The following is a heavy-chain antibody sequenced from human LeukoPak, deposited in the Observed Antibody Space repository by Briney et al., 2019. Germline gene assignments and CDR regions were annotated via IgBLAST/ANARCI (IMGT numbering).Heavy chain of an antibody. CDR1: GFTFSSYE. CDR3: EREVLSTGFPIGTYYYDSSGYRRHFDY. CDR2: ISSSGSTI. D-gene: IGHD3-22*01. Sequence: PGGSLRLSCAASGFTFSSYEMNWVRQAPGKGLEWVSYISSSGSTIYYADSVKGLFTISRENAKNSLYLQMNSLRAEDTAVYYCEREVLSTGFPIGTYYYDSSGYRRHFDYWGQGTLVTVSS. J-gene: IGHJ4*02. V-gene: IGHV3-48*03.